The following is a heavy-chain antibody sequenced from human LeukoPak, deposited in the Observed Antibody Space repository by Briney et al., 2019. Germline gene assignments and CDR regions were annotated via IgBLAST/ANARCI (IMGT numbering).Heavy chain of an antibody. CDR1: GYTFTGYY. D-gene: IGHD2-2*02. CDR2: INPNSGGT. Sequence: GASVKVSCKASGYTFTGYYMHWVRQAPGQGLEWMGWINPNSGGTNYAQKFQGRVTMTRDTSISTAYMELSRLRSDDTAVYYCASILYCSSTSCYTDFTGDWFDPWGQGTLVTVSS. CDR3: ASILYCSSTSCYTDFTGDWFDP. J-gene: IGHJ5*02. V-gene: IGHV1-2*02.